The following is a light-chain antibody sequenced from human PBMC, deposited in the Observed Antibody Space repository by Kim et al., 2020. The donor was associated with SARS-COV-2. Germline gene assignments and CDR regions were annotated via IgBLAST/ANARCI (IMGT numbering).Light chain of an antibody. CDR2: GKN. CDR1: SLTFYY. J-gene: IGLJ3*02. V-gene: IGLV3-19*01. Sequence: SSELTQDPAVSVALGQTVKITCQGDSLTFYYASWYQQKPGQAPVVVISGKNRRPSGIPDRFSASTSGNTASLTITGAQAEDEADYYCCSRDSSGDYLMVF. CDR3: CSRDSSGDYLMV.